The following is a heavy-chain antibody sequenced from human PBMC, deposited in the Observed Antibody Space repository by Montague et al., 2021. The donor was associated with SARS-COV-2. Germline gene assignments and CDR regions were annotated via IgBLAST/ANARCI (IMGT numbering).Heavy chain of an antibody. D-gene: IGHD3-10*01. CDR1: GDSISRYY. CDR2: VYSSGNT. V-gene: IGHV4-4*07. J-gene: IGHJ6*02. CDR3: AREQWFNQYYYGMDV. Sequence: SETLSLTCSVSGDSISRYYWSWVRQPAGKGLEWIGRVYSSGNTDSNPSLKSRVIMSRDTSTNQVSLKVTSVTAADTAVYYCAREQWFNQYYYGMDVWGQGTTVAVSS.